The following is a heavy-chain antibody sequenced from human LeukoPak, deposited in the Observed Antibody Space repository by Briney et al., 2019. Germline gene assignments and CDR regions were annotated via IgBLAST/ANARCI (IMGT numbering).Heavy chain of an antibody. CDR3: TTVGLSGYFDSNGYYYFDY. Sequence: PGGSLRLSCTASGFTFSTYSMNWVRQAPGKGLEWVSYISTISSTKYYADSVKGRFTISRDNAKNSLYLQMNSLRDEDTAVYYCTTVGLSGYFDSNGYYYFDYWGQGTLVTVSS. V-gene: IGHV3-48*02. D-gene: IGHD3-22*01. J-gene: IGHJ4*02. CDR1: GFTFSTYS. CDR2: ISTISSTK.